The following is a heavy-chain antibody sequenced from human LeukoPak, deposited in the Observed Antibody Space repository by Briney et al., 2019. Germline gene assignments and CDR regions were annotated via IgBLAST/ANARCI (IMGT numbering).Heavy chain of an antibody. CDR3: ARESVQRYYDSSGYSRYFDY. J-gene: IGHJ4*02. V-gene: IGHV1-69*13. CDR2: IIPIFGTA. D-gene: IGHD3-22*01. Sequence: SVKVSCKASGYTFTSYAISWVRQAPGQGLEWMGGIIPIFGTANYAQKFQGRVTITADESTSTAYMELSSLRSEDTAVYYCARESVQRYYDSSGYSRYFDYWGQGTLVTVSS. CDR1: GYTFTSYA.